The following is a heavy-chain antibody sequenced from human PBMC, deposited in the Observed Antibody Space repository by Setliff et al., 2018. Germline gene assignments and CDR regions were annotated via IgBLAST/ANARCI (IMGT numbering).Heavy chain of an antibody. CDR1: GASVSSHY. J-gene: IGHJ1*01. V-gene: IGHV4-59*02. Sequence: KPSETLSLTCNVSGASVSSHYWDWIRQPPGKGLEWIGFISYSGITTYSVSLKSRVSISVDTSKSQLSLTPSSVTAADTAVYYCVREGYSEYFQDWGRGTLVTSPQ. CDR2: ISYSGIT. D-gene: IGHD1-1*01. CDR3: VREGYSEYFQD.